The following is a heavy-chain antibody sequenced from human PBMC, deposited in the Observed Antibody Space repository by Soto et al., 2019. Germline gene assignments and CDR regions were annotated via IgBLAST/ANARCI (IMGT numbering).Heavy chain of an antibody. V-gene: IGHV6-1*01. CDR1: GDSVSSNSAA. J-gene: IGHJ5*02. D-gene: IGHD6-6*01. CDR2: TYYRSKWYN. CDR3: ARTLSSSAENWFDP. Sequence: SQTLSLICAISGDSVSSNSAAWNWIRQSPSRGLEWLGRTYYRSKWYNDYAVSVKSRITINPDTSKNQFSLQLNSVTPEDTAVYFCARTLSSSAENWFDPWGQGTLVTVSS.